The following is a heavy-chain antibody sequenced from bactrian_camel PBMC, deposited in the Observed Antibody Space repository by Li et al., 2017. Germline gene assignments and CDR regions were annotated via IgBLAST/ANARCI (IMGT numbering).Heavy chain of an antibody. CDR2: IGTGGSDR. CDR1: ANTRRDLN. Sequence: HVQLVESGGGSVQAGGSLTLSCVAQANTRRDLNMAWFRQAPGKEREGVAFIGTGGSDRSYADSLKGRFTISLDNPKNTLYLQMNSLKTEDTAVYYCASCRIGRGKSPIDFRYWGQGTQVTVS. CDR3: ASCRIGRGKSPIDFRY. V-gene: IGHV3S54*01. D-gene: IGHD2*01. J-gene: IGHJ6*01.